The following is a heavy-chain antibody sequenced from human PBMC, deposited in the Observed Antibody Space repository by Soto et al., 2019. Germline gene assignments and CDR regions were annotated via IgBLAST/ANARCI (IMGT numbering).Heavy chain of an antibody. D-gene: IGHD2-8*01. CDR2: ISSSSSTI. CDR1: GFTFSSYS. J-gene: IGHJ5*02. Sequence: GSLRLSCAASGFTFSSYSMNWVRQAPGKGLEWVSYISSSSSTIYYADSVKGRFTISRDNAKNSLYLQMNSLRAEDTAVYYCARDPILRRSVNWFDPWGQGTLVTVSS. V-gene: IGHV3-48*01. CDR3: ARDPILRRSVNWFDP.